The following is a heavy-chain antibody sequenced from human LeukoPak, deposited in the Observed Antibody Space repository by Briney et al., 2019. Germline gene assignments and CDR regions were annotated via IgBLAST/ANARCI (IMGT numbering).Heavy chain of an antibody. CDR1: GGSISSYY. CDR2: IYTSGST. CDR3: AGIVVVVAATGLGFDP. Sequence: PSETLSLTCTVSGGSISSYYWSWIRQPAGKGLGWIGRIYTSGSTNYNPSLKSRVTMSVDTSKNQFSLKLSSVTAADTAVYYCAGIVVVVAATGLGFDPWGQGTLVTVSS. V-gene: IGHV4-4*07. J-gene: IGHJ5*02. D-gene: IGHD2-15*01.